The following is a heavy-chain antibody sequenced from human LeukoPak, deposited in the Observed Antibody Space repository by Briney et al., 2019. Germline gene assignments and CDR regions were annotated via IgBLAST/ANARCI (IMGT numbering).Heavy chain of an antibody. CDR2: IIPIFGTA. J-gene: IGHJ5*02. D-gene: IGHD4-17*01. V-gene: IGHV1-69*06. Sequence: GASVKVSCKASGGTFSSYAISWVRQAPGQGLEWMGGIIPIFGTANYAQKFQGRVTITADKSTSTAYMELSSLRSEDTAVYYCARVGPYGDYGNWFDPWGQGTLVTVSS. CDR1: GGTFSSYA. CDR3: ARVGPYGDYGNWFDP.